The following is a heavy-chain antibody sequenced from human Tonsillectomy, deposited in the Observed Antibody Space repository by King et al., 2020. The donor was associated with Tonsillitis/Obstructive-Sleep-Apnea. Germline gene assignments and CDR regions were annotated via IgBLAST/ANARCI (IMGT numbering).Heavy chain of an antibody. CDR3: TTGGNYFGD. CDR2: VKSKTDGGTT. D-gene: IGHD2/OR15-2a*01. V-gene: IGHV3-15*02. Sequence: VQLVESGGALVKPGGSLRLSCAASELTLTNVWMSWVRQAPGKGLEWLGHVKSKTDGGTTDHAAPVKGRFTISRDDSRNTLYLQMLGLKTEDTALYYCTTGGNYFGDWGQGTLVTVSS. J-gene: IGHJ4*02. CDR1: ELTLTNVW.